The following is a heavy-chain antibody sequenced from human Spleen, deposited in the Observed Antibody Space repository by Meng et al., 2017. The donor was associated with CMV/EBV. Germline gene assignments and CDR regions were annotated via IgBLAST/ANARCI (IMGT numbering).Heavy chain of an antibody. CDR3: ARDSPEVGYDY. Sequence: GGSLRLSCVASGFTFSTYDMNWVRQAPGKGLEWVSYISNTGNTKYYADSVKGRFTISRDNAKNSLYLRMNSLRAEDTAVYYCARDSPEVGYDYWGQGTLVTVSS. J-gene: IGHJ4*02. V-gene: IGHV3-48*03. CDR1: GFTFSTYD. D-gene: IGHD1-26*01. CDR2: ISNTGNTK.